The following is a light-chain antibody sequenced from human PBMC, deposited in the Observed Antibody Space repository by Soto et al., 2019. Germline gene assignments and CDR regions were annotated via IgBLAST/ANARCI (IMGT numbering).Light chain of an antibody. J-gene: IGKJ4*01. CDR1: QSISNSY. CDR2: GAS. Sequence: DIVLTQSPGTLSLSPGARATLSCRASQSISNSYLAWFQQKPGQSPRLLIYGASSRPTGIPDRFSVIVSGTDLTIAISRLEPEDGELYDGQQYGSSPFTFGGGTKVDIK. CDR3: QQYGSSPFT. V-gene: IGKV3-20*01.